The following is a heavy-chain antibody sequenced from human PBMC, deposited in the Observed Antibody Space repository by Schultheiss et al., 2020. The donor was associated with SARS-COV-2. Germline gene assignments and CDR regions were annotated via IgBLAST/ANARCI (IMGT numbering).Heavy chain of an antibody. J-gene: IGHJ6*02. CDR3: ARGGWYYYYGMDV. V-gene: IGHV4-39*01. CDR1: GGSISSSSYY. Sequence: GSLRLSCTVSGGSISSSSYYWGWIRQPPGKGLEWIGSIYYSGSTYYNPSLKSRVTISVDTSKNQFSLKLSSVTAADTAVYYCARGGWYYYYGMDVWGQGTTVTVSS. CDR2: IYYSGST. D-gene: IGHD6-19*01.